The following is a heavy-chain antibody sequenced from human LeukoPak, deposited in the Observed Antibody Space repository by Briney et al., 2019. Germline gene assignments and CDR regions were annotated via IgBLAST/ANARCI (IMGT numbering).Heavy chain of an antibody. J-gene: IGHJ4*02. Sequence: ETLSLACAVYGGSFSGYYWSWIRQPPGKGLEWIGEINHSGSTNYNPSLKSRVTISVDTSKYQFSLKLSSVTAADTAVYYCARGRHYYDSSGYFFFDYWGQGTLVTVSS. D-gene: IGHD3-22*01. CDR1: GGSFSGYY. CDR2: INHSGST. V-gene: IGHV4-34*01. CDR3: ARGRHYYDSSGYFFFDY.